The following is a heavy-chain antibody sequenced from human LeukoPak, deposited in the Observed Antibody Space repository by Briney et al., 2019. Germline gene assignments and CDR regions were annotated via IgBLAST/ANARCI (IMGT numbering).Heavy chain of an antibody. CDR3: ARPNFWYYYMDV. J-gene: IGHJ6*03. CDR1: GGSFSGYY. V-gene: IGHV4-34*01. Sequence: SETLSLTCAVYGGSFSGYYWNWIRQPPGKVLEWIGEINHSGSTNYNPSLKNRVTISEDTSKNQFSLNLSSVTAADTAVYYCARPNFWYYYMDVWGKGTTVTISS. CDR2: INHSGST.